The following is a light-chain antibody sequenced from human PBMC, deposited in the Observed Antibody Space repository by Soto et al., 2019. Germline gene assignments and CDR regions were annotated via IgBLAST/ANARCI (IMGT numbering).Light chain of an antibody. Sequence: QSVLTQPASVSGSPGQSITISCTGTSSGVGGYNYVSWYQQHPGKAPKLMIYEVSNRPSGVSNRFSGSKSGNTASLTISGLQAEDEADYYCSSYTSSSHNYVFGTGTKVTVL. CDR2: EVS. V-gene: IGLV2-14*01. J-gene: IGLJ1*01. CDR3: SSYTSSSHNYV. CDR1: SSGVGGYNY.